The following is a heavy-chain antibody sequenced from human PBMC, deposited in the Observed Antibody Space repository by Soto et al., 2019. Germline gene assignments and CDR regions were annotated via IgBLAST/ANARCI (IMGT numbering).Heavy chain of an antibody. D-gene: IGHD3-10*01. J-gene: IGHJ5*02. Sequence: SETLSLTCSFSGDSVTSHYLTWIRQSPEKGLEWIGYMHYTGFSHYSPSLKSRVTISVDTSKNQFSLKLSSVTAADTAVYYCARFAYYYGSGSNWFDPWGQGTLVTVSS. CDR1: GDSVTSHY. CDR2: MHYTGFS. CDR3: ARFAYYYGSGSNWFDP. V-gene: IGHV4-59*02.